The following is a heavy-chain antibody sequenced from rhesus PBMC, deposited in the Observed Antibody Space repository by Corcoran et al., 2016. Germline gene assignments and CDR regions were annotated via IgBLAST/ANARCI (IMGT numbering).Heavy chain of an antibody. CDR1: GVSFCIYW. J-gene: IGHJ4*01. CDR3: ARVGWRLHLANDY. V-gene: IGHV4-80*01. CDR2: INGYSGRT. Sequence: QVQLQESGPGLVKPSEPLSLTCAVSGVSFCIYWWTCLRQPPGTVLEWIGEINGYSGRTNYNPSLRSRVTNSKDASKNQFSLKLSSMTAAYTAVFYCARVGWRLHLANDYWGQGVLVTVSS. D-gene: IGHD6-31*01.